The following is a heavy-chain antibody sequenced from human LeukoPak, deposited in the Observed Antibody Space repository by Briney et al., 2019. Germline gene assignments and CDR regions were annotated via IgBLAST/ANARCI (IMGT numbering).Heavy chain of an antibody. CDR2: ISGSGGST. V-gene: IGHV3-23*01. CDR3: AKDLRGVIAAAVNFDY. CDR1: GFTFSSYA. J-gene: IGHJ4*02. Sequence: GGSLGLSCAASGFTFSSYAMSWVRQAPGKGLEWVSAISGSGGSTYYADSVKGRFTISRDNSKNTLYLQMNSLRAEDTAVYYCAKDLRGVIAAAVNFDYWGQGTLVTVSS. D-gene: IGHD6-13*01.